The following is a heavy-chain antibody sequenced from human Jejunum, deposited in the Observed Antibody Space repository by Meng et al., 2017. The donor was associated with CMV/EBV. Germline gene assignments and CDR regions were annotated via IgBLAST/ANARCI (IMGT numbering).Heavy chain of an antibody. Sequence: WMSWVRQAPGKGLGWVANINQDGSEKYYVGFVKGRFTISRDNAKNSLYLQMNSLRAEDAAVYYCARRPLGFCSSMSCQPLWYFDLWGRDTLVTVSS. D-gene: IGHD2-2*01. V-gene: IGHV3-7*01. J-gene: IGHJ2*01. CDR1: W. CDR2: INQDGSEK. CDR3: ARRPLGFCSSMSCQPLWYFDL.